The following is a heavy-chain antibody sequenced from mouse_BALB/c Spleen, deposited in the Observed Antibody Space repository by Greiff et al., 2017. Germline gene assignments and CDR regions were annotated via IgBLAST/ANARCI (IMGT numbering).Heavy chain of an antibody. D-gene: IGHD4-1*01. Sequence: EVQRVESGGDLVKPGGSLKLSCAASGFTFSSYGMSWVRQTPDKRLEWVATISSGGSYTYYPDSVKGRFTISRDNAKNTLYLQMSSLKSEDTAMYCCARQRTLTGTSYFDDWGQGTTLTVSS. J-gene: IGHJ2*01. V-gene: IGHV5-6*01. CDR3: ARQRTLTGTSYFDD. CDR1: GFTFSSYG. CDR2: ISSGGSYT.